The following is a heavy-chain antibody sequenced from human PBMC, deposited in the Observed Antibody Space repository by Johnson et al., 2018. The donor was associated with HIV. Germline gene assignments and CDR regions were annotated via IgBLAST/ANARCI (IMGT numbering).Heavy chain of an antibody. CDR3: ARPILSASTVGAFEI. D-gene: IGHD4-11*01. CDR1: GFTVSSNY. Sequence: VQLVESGGGLVQPGGSLRLSCAASGFTVSSNYMSWVRQAQGKGLEWVSVIYSGGSTYYADSVKGRFTISRDNSKNTRYLQRNSLRAEDPAVYYFARPILSASTVGAFEIWGQGTMVTVSS. J-gene: IGHJ3*02. V-gene: IGHV3-66*04. CDR2: IYSGGST.